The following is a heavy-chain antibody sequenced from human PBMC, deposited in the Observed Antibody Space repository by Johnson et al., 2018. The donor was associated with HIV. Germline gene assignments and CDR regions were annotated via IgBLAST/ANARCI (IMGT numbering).Heavy chain of an antibody. J-gene: IGHJ3*02. V-gene: IGHV3-30*14. D-gene: IGHD5-24*01. CDR3: ARACRDGYTCDVYDI. Sequence: QVQLVESGGGVVQPGGSLRLSCAASGFTFSSYAMHWVRQAPGKGLEWVALISYDGSITYYADSVRGRFIISRDNSKNTLYLQMNSLRAEDTAVYYCARACRDGYTCDVYDIWGQGTMVTVSS. CDR1: GFTFSSYA. CDR2: ISYDGSIT.